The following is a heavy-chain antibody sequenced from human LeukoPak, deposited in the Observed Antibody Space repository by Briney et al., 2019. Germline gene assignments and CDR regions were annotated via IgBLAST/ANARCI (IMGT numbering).Heavy chain of an antibody. D-gene: IGHD6-13*01. CDR1: GFTFISYV. CDR3: AKDQIAGVPDY. V-gene: IGHV3-30*02. Sequence: AGGALRLSCAASGFTFISYVMHWARQAPGKGLEWVAVIRYDGSNKYYADSVKGRFTISRDNSKNTLYLQMNSLRAEDTAVYYCAKDQIAGVPDYWGQGTLVTVSS. J-gene: IGHJ4*02. CDR2: IRYDGSNK.